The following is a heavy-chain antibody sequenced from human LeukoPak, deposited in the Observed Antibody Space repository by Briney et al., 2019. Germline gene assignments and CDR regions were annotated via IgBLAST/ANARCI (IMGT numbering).Heavy chain of an antibody. CDR3: ARAQFHYGSGSDY. Sequence: GGSLRLSCAASGFTFSSYAMRWVRQAPGKGLECVAVISYDGSNKYYADSVKGRFTISRDNSKNTLYLQMNSLRAEDTAVYYCARAQFHYGSGSDYWGQGTPVTVSS. V-gene: IGHV3-30*11. CDR1: GFTFSSYA. CDR2: ISYDGSNK. D-gene: IGHD3-10*01. J-gene: IGHJ4*02.